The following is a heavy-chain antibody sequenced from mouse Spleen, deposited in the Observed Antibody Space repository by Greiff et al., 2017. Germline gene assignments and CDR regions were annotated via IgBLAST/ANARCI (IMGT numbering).Heavy chain of an antibody. D-gene: IGHD2-1*01. J-gene: IGHJ4*01. CDR3: APGGNYYAMDY. Sequence: VQLVESGAELMQPGASVKLSCKATGYTFTGYWIEWVKQRPGHGLEWIGELLPGSGSTNYNEKFKGKATFTADTSSNTAYMQLSSLTTEDSAIDYCAPGGNYYAMDYWGQGTSVTVSS. CDR2: LLPGSGST. V-gene: IGHV1-9*01. CDR1: GYTFTGYW.